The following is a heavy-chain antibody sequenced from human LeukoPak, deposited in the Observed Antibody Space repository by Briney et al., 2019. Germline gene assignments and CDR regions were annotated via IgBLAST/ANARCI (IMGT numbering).Heavy chain of an antibody. CDR2: IYYSGSI. CDR3: ARDNGSSEWAWFDP. V-gene: IGHV4-59*01. Sequence: PSETLSLTCTVSGGSISSYHWSWIRQPPGKGLEWIGYIYYSGSINYNPSLKSRVTISVDTSKNQFSLKLSSVTAADTAVYYCARDNGSSEWAWFDPWGQGTLVTVSS. D-gene: IGHD6-13*01. J-gene: IGHJ5*02. CDR1: GGSISSYH.